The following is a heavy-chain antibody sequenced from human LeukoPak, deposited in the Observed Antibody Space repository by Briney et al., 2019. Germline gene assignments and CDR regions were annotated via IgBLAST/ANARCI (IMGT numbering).Heavy chain of an antibody. CDR3: AELGITMIGGV. J-gene: IGHJ6*04. V-gene: IGHV3-48*03. CDR1: GFTFSSYE. D-gene: IGHD3-10*02. Sequence: GGSLRLSCAASGFTFSSYEMNWVRQAPGKGLEWVSYISSSGSTIYYADSVKGRFTISRDNARNSLYPQMNSLRAEDTAVYYCAELGITMIGGVWGKGTTVTISS. CDR2: ISSSGSTI.